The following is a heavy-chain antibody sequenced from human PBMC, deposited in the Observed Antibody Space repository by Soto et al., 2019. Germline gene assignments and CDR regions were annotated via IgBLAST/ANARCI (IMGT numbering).Heavy chain of an antibody. CDR2: ISSSSSTI. Sequence: EVQLVESGGGLVQPGGSLRLSCAASGFTFSSYSMNWVRQAPGKGLEWVSYISSSSSTIYYADSVKVRFTISRDNAKNSLYLQMNSLRAEDTAVYYCARGDATDAFDIWGQGTMVTVSS. CDR3: ARGDATDAFDI. V-gene: IGHV3-48*01. J-gene: IGHJ3*02. CDR1: GFTFSSYS.